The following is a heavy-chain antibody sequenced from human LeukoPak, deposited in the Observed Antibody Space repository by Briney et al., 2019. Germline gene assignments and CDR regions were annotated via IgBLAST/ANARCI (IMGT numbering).Heavy chain of an antibody. V-gene: IGHV1-18*01. D-gene: IGHD4-17*01. J-gene: IGHJ4*02. CDR1: GYTFTSYG. CDR2: ISAYNGNT. Sequence: GASVKVSCKASGYTFTSYGISWVRQAPGQGLEWMGWISAYNGNTNYAQKLQGRVTMTTDTSTSTAYMELRSLRSDDTAVYYCARVVRDYGDPIFDYWGQGTLVTVSS. CDR3: ARVVRDYGDPIFDY.